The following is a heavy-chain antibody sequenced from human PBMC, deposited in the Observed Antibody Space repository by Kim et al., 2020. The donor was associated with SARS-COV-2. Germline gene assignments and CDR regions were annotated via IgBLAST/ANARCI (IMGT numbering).Heavy chain of an antibody. D-gene: IGHD2-15*01. CDR1: GGSVSSGSYY. CDR3: ARGRGDIVVVVAATPPSFDA. J-gene: IGHJ4*02. V-gene: IGHV4-61*01. CDR2: IYYSGST. Sequence: SETLSLTCTVSGGSVSSGSYYWSWIRQPPGKGLEWIGYIYYSGSTNYNPSLKSRVTISVDTSKNQFSLKLSSVTAADTDVYYCARGRGDIVVVVAATPPSFDAWGQGTLVTVSS.